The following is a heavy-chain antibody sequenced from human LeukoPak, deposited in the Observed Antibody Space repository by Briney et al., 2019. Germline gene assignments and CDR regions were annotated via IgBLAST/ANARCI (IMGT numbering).Heavy chain of an antibody. CDR3: AREAQGPPAQYRDYVWGSYRYTDY. CDR1: GFTISSYS. CDR2: FSSSSSYI. J-gene: IGHJ4*02. Sequence: PGGSLRLSCAASGFTISSYSMNWVRQAPGKGLEWVSSFSSSSSYIYYADSVKGRFTISRDNAKNSLYLQMNSLRAEETAVYYCAREAQGPPAQYRDYVWGSYRYTDYWGQGTLVTVSS. V-gene: IGHV3-21*01. D-gene: IGHD3-16*02.